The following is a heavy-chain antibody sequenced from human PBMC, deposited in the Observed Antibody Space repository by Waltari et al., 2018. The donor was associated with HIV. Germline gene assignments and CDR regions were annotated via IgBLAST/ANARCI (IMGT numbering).Heavy chain of an antibody. CDR1: GFPFSNYG. J-gene: IGHJ6*02. Sequence: EVQVLESGGALVQPGGSLSLSCAASGFPFSNYGLVWVRQAPGKGLEWVSTISGSGGSTYYADSVKGRFTVSRDNSKNTLYLQMNSLRAEDTAVYFCVKEHQYSHSWYSYYGMDVWGQGTTVTVSS. CDR3: VKEHQYSHSWYSYYGMDV. V-gene: IGHV3-23*01. CDR2: ISGSGGST. D-gene: IGHD6-13*01.